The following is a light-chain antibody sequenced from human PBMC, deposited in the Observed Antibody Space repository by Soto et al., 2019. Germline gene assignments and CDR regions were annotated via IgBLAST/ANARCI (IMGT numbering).Light chain of an antibody. J-gene: IGLJ7*01. Sequence: QAVVTQEPSLTVSPGGTVTLTCGSSTGVVTSGHYPYWFQQKPCQGPRTLIYDINRKHSWTPARFSGSLLGGKAALTLSGAQPEDEAEYYCLLTYRGSRVFGGGTQLTVL. CDR3: LLTYRGSRV. V-gene: IGLV7-46*01. CDR1: TGVVTSGHY. CDR2: DIN.